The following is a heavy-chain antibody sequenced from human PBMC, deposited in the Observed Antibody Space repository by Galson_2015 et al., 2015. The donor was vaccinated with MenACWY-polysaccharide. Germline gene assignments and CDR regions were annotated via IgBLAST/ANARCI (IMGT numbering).Heavy chain of an antibody. V-gene: IGHV4-61*01. CDR1: GGSVSSGSFY. CDR3: AAEESRGGSFGWFDP. J-gene: IGHJ5*02. CDR2: IHYSGKT. D-gene: IGHD3-10*01. Sequence: SETLSLTCTVSGGSVSSGSFYWSWIRQSPGKGLEWIGWIHYSGKTNYNPSLRSRVTVSVDTSRNQFSLKVDYVTAADTAVYYCAAEESRGGSFGWFDPWGQGTLVAVSS.